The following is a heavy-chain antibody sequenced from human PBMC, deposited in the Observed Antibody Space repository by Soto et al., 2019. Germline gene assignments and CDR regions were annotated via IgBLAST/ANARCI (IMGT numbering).Heavy chain of an antibody. V-gene: IGHV5-51*01. J-gene: IGHJ6*02. CDR3: AASFFYSGIDV. CDR1: GYTFTNYW. CDR2: IYPGDSDT. Sequence: PGESLKISCKGSGYTFTNYWIGWVRQMPGKGLEWMGIIYPGDSDTKYNPSFQGQVTISADKSITTTYLQWSSLKASDTAIYYGAASFFYSGIDVCGRRPTVTVSS.